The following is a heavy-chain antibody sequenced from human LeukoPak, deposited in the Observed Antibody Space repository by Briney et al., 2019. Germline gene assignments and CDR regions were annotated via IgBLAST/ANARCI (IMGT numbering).Heavy chain of an antibody. CDR2: INHSGST. J-gene: IGHJ3*01. D-gene: IGHD3-9*01. Sequence: SETLCLTCAVYGGSFSGYYRSWIRQPPGKGLEWIGEINHSGSTNYNPSLKSRVTMSVDTSKNQFSLKLTSVTAADTAVYYCASPTDFLTGSGFGVWGQGAMVTVSS. CDR3: ASPTDFLTGSGFGV. V-gene: IGHV4-34*01. CDR1: GGSFSGYY.